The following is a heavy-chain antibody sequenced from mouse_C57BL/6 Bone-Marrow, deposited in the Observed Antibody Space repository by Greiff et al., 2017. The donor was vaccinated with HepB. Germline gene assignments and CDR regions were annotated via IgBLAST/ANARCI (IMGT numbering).Heavy chain of an antibody. Sequence: EVNLVESGGGLVQPGGSMKLSCVASGLTFSNHWMNWVRQSPEKGLEWVAQIRFKSDNYATHYAESVKGRFTISRDDSKRSVYLHMNNLRAEDTGIYYCTDMTAVGLDYWGQGTTLTVSS. V-gene: IGHV6-3*01. CDR2: IRFKSDNYAT. J-gene: IGHJ2*01. CDR3: TDMTAVGLDY. D-gene: IGHD1-1*01. CDR1: GLTFSNHW.